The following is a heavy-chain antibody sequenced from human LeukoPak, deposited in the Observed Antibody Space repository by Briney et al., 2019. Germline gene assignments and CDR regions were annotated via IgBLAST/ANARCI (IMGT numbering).Heavy chain of an antibody. Sequence: GGSLRLSCAASGFTFSSYSMNWVRQAPGKGLEWVSSISSSGSYIYYADSVKGRFTISRDNAKNSLYLQMNSLRAEDTAVYYCAILPSPDAFDIWGQGTMVTVSS. CDR2: ISSSGSYI. CDR1: GFTFSSYS. CDR3: AILPSPDAFDI. V-gene: IGHV3-21*01. J-gene: IGHJ3*02.